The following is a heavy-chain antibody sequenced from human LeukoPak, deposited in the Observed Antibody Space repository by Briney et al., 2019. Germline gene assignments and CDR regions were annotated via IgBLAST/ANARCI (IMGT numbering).Heavy chain of an antibody. CDR1: GGSISRYY. Sequence: SETLSLTCTVSGGSISRYYWSWIPQPPGKGLEWIGYISYSGSTNYNPSLKSRVTISVATSKNQFSLKVSSVTAADTAVYYCARDTGYSSGWYLDYSGQGTLVTVSS. CDR2: ISYSGST. V-gene: IGHV4-59*01. CDR3: ARDTGYSSGWYLDY. D-gene: IGHD6-19*01. J-gene: IGHJ4*02.